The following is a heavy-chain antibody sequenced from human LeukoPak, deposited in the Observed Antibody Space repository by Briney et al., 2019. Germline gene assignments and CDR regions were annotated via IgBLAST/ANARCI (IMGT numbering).Heavy chain of an antibody. D-gene: IGHD2-2*01. J-gene: IGHJ4*02. V-gene: IGHV4-34*01. CDR1: GGSFSGYY. CDR3: ARGIVVVPAALDY. CDR2: INHSGST. Sequence: SETLSLTCAVYGGSFSGYYWSWIRQPPGKGLEWIGEINHSGSTNYNPSLKSRVTISVDTSKSQFSLKLSSVTAADTAVYYCARGIVVVPAALDYWGQGTLVTVSS.